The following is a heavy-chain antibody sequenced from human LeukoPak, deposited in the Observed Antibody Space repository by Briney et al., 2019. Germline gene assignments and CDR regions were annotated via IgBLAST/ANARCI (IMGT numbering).Heavy chain of an antibody. CDR1: GFTFDDYA. D-gene: IGHD5-24*01. CDR3: ARSPDGMDV. V-gene: IGHV3-9*01. J-gene: IGHJ6*02. Sequence: GGSLRLSCAASGFTFDDYAMHWVRQAPGKGLEWVSGISWNGDNINYADSVKGRFTISRDDAKNSVYLQMNSLRAEDTAVYYCARSPDGMDVWGQGTTVTVSS. CDR2: ISWNGDNI.